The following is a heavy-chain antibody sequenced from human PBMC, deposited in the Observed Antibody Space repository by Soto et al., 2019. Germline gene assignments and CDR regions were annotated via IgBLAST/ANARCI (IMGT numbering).Heavy chain of an antibody. V-gene: IGHV1-24*01. D-gene: IGHD3-22*01. CDR1: GYTLTELS. Sequence: ASVKVSCKVSGYTLTELSMHWVRQAPGKGLEWMGGFDPEDGETIYAQKFQGRVTMTEDTSTDTAYMELSSLRSEDTAVYYCATLSFSVVFIRLPPGVFDPWGQGTLVTVSS. CDR2: FDPEDGET. CDR3: ATLSFSVVFIRLPPGVFDP. J-gene: IGHJ5*02.